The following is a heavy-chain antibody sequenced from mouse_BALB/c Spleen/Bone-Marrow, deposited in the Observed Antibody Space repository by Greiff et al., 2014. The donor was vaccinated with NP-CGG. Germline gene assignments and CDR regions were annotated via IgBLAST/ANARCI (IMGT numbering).Heavy chain of an antibody. D-gene: IGHD2-14*01. J-gene: IGHJ1*01. CDR1: GFNNKDTY. V-gene: IGHV14-3*02. CDR3: ASYRYAWYFDV. CDR2: IDPANGNT. Sequence: VQLQQSGAELVKPGASVKLSCTASGFNNKDTYLHWVKQRPEQGLEWIGRIDPANGNTKYDPKFQGKATITADTSSNTAYLQLSSLTSEDTAVYYCASYRYAWYFDVWGAGTAVTVSS.